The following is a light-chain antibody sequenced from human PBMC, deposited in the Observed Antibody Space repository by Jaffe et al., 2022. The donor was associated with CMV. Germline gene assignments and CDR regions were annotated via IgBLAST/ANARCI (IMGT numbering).Light chain of an antibody. Sequence: SYVLTQPPSVSVAPGKTATITCGGTNIGRKSVHWYQQKSGQAPGVVIFSDVGRPSAIPARFSGSNSGDTASLTISRVEAGDEGDYYCHVWDSAAVQAVFGGGTRLTVL. CDR1: NIGRKS. J-gene: IGLJ2*01. CDR2: SDV. V-gene: IGLV3-21*04. CDR3: HVWDSAAVQAV.